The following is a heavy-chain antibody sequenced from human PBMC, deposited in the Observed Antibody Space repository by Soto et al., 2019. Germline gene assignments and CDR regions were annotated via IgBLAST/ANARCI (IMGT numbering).Heavy chain of an antibody. Sequence: GGSLRLSCAASECTFSSYAMSWVRQAPGKGLEWVSGISGSGGSTYYADSVKGRFTISRDNSKNTLYLQMNSLGAEDTAVYYCAIDSGRLESGYPSSWEWFAPRVQGTLVTVSP. V-gene: IGHV3-23*01. CDR3: AIDSGRLESGYPSSWEWFAP. CDR2: ISGSGGST. J-gene: IGHJ5*02. D-gene: IGHD6-13*01. CDR1: ECTFSSYA.